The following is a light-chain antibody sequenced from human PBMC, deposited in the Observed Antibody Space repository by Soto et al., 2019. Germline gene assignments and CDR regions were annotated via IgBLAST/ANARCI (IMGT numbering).Light chain of an antibody. CDR3: QQRGNWPLYT. V-gene: IGKV3-11*01. CDR1: QSVRIF. Sequence: EIVLTQSPATLSMSPGERATLSCRASQSVRIFLAWYQQKPGQAPRLLIYDASNRATGITDRFSGSGSGTDFTLTISSLEPEDFAVYYCQQRGNWPLYTFGKGTKVDMK. J-gene: IGKJ2*01. CDR2: DAS.